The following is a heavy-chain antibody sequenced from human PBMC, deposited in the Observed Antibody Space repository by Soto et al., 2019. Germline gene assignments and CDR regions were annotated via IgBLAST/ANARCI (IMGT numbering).Heavy chain of an antibody. J-gene: IGHJ4*02. D-gene: IGHD3-3*01. CDR3: ARAGNFFGVVHYYFDY. Sequence: QVQLVQSGAEVKKPGASVKVSCKASGYTFTSYAMHWVRQAPGQRLEWMGWINAGNGNTKYSQKFQGRVTITRDTSASTAYMELSSLRSEDTAVYYCARAGNFFGVVHYYFDYWGQGTLVTVSS. V-gene: IGHV1-3*01. CDR2: INAGNGNT. CDR1: GYTFTSYA.